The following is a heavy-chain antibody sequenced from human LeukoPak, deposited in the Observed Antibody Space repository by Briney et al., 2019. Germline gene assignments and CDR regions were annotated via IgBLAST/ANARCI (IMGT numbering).Heavy chain of an antibody. D-gene: IGHD3-22*01. CDR1: GYTFTSYG. V-gene: IGHV1-18*01. Sequence: ASVQVSCKASGYTFTSYGISWVRQAPGQGLEWMGWISAYNGNTNYAQKLQGRVTMTTDTSTSTASMELRSLRSDDTAVYYCARGRGNHYDSSGYSDYWGQGTLVTVSS. CDR2: ISAYNGNT. CDR3: ARGRGNHYDSSGYSDY. J-gene: IGHJ4*02.